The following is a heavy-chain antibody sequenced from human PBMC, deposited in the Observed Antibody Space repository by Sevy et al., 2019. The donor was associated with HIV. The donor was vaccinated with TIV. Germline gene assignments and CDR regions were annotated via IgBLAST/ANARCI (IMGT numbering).Heavy chain of an antibody. D-gene: IGHD2-2*01. CDR3: AREVYAIEVTAARRPGYYGMDV. V-gene: IGHV1-2*02. Sequence: ASVKVSCKASGYTFSAYHMHWVRQAPGQGLEWMGWINPNSGGTNFAQRFQGRVTVTWDASISTAHMELSRLRSDDTAVYYCAREVYAIEVTAARRPGYYGMDVWGQGTTVTVSS. J-gene: IGHJ6*02. CDR2: INPNSGGT. CDR1: GYTFSAYH.